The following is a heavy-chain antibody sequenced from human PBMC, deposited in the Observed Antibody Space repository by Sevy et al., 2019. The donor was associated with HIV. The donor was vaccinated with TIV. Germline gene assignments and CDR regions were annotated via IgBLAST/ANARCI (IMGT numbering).Heavy chain of an antibody. CDR2: LSDIGVST. V-gene: IGHV3-23*01. Sequence: GGSLRLSCAASGFTSSSYAMSWVRQPPGRGLEWVSTLSDIGVSTYYADSVKGRLTISRDNSKNLLYLQMNSLRAEDTAVYYCARDRATSATGTLFDYWGQGTLVTVSS. CDR1: GFTSSSYA. D-gene: IGHD3-9*01. CDR3: ARDRATSATGTLFDY. J-gene: IGHJ4*02.